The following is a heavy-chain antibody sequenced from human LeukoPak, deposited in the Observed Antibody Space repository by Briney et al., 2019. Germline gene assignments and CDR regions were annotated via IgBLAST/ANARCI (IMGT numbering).Heavy chain of an antibody. CDR2: ISSSGSTI. J-gene: IGHJ4*02. D-gene: IGHD3-22*01. V-gene: IGHV3-11*01. Sequence: LSLTCTVSGGSISSYYWSWIRQAPGKGLEWVSYISSSGSTIYYADSVKGRFTISRDNAKNSLYLQMNSLRAEDTAVYYCAKMIVVVITGNLYYFDYWGQGTLVTVSS. CDR1: GGSISSYY. CDR3: AKMIVVVITGNLYYFDY.